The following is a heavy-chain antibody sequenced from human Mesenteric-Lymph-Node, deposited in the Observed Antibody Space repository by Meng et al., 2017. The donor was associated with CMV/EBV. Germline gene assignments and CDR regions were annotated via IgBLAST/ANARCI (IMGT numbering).Heavy chain of an antibody. V-gene: IGHV4-34*01. CDR3: ARYSSSWAKYLQH. CDR2: SDHRGSA. CDR1: SGSFSGYY. J-gene: IGHJ1*01. Sequence: CAVYSGSFSGYYWAWVRQPPGKGLEWIGESDHRGSATYSPSLRSRLTLSVDMSKNQFSLRLTSVTAADTAVYYCARYSSSWAKYLQHWGQGSLVTVSS. D-gene: IGHD6-13*01.